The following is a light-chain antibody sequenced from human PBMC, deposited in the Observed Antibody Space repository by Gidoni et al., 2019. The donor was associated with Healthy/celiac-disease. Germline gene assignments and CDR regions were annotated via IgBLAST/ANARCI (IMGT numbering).Light chain of an antibody. V-gene: IGLV2-14*01. CDR2: EVS. J-gene: IGLJ2*01. CDR3: YSYTSSTTVV. CDR1: SSDVGAYDY. Sequence: QSALTQPASVSGSPGQSITISCTGTSSDVGAYDYVSWYQQHPGKPPKLMFYEVSNRPSGVSNRFSDSKSGDTASLTISGLQAEDEADYYCYSYTSSTTVVFGGGTKLTVL.